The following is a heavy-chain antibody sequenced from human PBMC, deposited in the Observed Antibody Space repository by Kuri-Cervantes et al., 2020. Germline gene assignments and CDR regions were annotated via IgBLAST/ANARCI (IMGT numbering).Heavy chain of an antibody. CDR1: GFTFSNYW. V-gene: IGHV3-7*01. CDR3: ARDRPRVLIPTAIVAFDI. Sequence: GGSLRLSCAASGFTFSNYWMDWVRQAPGKGLEWVANIKKDGSETYYVGSVEGRFTISRDNAKNSLYLQMNSLRAEDTAVYYCARDRPRVLIPTAIVAFDIWGQGTMVTVSS. D-gene: IGHD2-2*01. CDR2: IKKDGSET. J-gene: IGHJ3*02.